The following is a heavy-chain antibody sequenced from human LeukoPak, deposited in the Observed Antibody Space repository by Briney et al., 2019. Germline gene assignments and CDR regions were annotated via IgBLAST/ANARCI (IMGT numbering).Heavy chain of an antibody. J-gene: IGHJ4*02. V-gene: IGHV3-23*01. D-gene: IGHD3-22*01. Sequence: GGSLRLSCAASGFTFSSYAMSWVRQAPGKGLEWVSAIRGSGGSTYYADSVKGRFTISRDNSKNTLYLQMNSLRAEDTAVYYCAKDRTYYYDSSGDELDYWGQGTLVTVSS. CDR2: IRGSGGST. CDR3: AKDRTYYYDSSGDELDY. CDR1: GFTFSSYA.